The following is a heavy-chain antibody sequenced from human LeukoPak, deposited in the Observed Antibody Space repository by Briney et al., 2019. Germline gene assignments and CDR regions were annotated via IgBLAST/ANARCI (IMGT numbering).Heavy chain of an antibody. D-gene: IGHD6-13*01. V-gene: IGHV4-59*01. J-gene: IGHJ4*02. CDR2: IYYSGST. CDR3: ARGPPTIAAAEYYFDY. CDR1: GGSISSYY. Sequence: SETLSLTCTVSGGSISSYYWSWIRQPPGKGLEWIGYIYYSGSTNYNPSLKSRVTISVDTSKNQFSLKLSSVTAADTAVYYCARGPPTIAAAEYYFDYWGQGTLVTVSS.